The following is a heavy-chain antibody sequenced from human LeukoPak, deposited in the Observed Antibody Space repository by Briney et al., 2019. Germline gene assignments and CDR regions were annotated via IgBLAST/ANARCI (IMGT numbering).Heavy chain of an antibody. V-gene: IGHV3-74*01. J-gene: IGHJ4*02. D-gene: IGHD3-3*01. CDR3: ARDYDFWSGSFDY. Sequence: GGSLRLSCAASGFTFSSHWMHWVRQAPGEGLGWVARMNSVGRSTSYEDSVKGRFTLSRDHAKKTLYLQMNSLRGEDTAVYYCARDYDFWSGSFDYWGQGTLVTVSS. CDR1: GFTFSSHW. CDR2: MNSVGRST.